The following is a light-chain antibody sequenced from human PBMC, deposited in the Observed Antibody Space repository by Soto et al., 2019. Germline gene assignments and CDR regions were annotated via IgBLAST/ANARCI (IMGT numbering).Light chain of an antibody. J-gene: IGLJ3*02. Sequence: QLVLTQSPSASASLGASVKLTCTLSSGHSSYDIAWHQQQPEKGPRYLMKLNSDGSHSKGDGIPDRFSGSSSGAERYLTISSLQSEDGGDDTWQTWGTGIRGVFGGGTKLSVL. CDR1: SGHSSYD. CDR2: LNSDGSH. V-gene: IGLV4-69*01. CDR3: QTWGTGIRGV.